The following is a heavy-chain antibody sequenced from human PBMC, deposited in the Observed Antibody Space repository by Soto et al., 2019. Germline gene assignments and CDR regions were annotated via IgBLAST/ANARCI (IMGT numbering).Heavy chain of an antibody. CDR3: AREYSSGWYGEYYYGMDV. J-gene: IGHJ6*02. V-gene: IGHV3-33*01. CDR2: IWYDGSNK. D-gene: IGHD6-19*01. Sequence: QVQLVESGGGVVQPGRSLRLSCAASGFTFSSYGMHWVRQAPGKGLEWVAVIWYDGSNKYYADSVKGRFTISRDNSKNTLYLQMNSLRAEDTAVYYCAREYSSGWYGEYYYGMDVWGQGTTVTVSS. CDR1: GFTFSSYG.